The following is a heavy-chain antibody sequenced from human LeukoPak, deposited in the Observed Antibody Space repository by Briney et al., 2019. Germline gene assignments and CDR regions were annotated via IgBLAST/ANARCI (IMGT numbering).Heavy chain of an antibody. CDR3: VVVFDY. Sequence: GGSLRLSCEASGFSFSTYNMNWVRQATGKGLEWVAYISNSGSTINYADSVKGRFTISRDNAKKSLYLQMNSLRAEDTAVYYCVVVFDYWGQGTLVTVSS. CDR2: ISNSGSTI. D-gene: IGHD3-22*01. J-gene: IGHJ4*02. V-gene: IGHV3-48*04. CDR1: GFSFSTYN.